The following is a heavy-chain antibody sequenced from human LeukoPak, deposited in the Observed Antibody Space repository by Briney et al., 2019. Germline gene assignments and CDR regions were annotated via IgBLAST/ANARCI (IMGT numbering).Heavy chain of an antibody. CDR2: TYYRPKFNT. J-gene: IGHJ4*02. CDR1: GDSLSNNNVA. D-gene: IGHD3-10*01. V-gene: IGHV6-1*01. CDR3: ARGSHSNFDY. Sequence: SQTLSLTCAISGDSLSNNNVAWNWIRQSPSRGLEWLGRTYYRPKFNTDYAVSVKRRIAINSDTSKNQFSLQLNSVTPEDTGVYYCARGSHSNFDYWGQGTLVTVSS.